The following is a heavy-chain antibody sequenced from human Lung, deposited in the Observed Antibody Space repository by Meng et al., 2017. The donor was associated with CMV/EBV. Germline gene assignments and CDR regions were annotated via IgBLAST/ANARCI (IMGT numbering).Heavy chain of an antibody. V-gene: IGHV4-34*01. J-gene: IGHJ4*02. CDR2: IRHSGDIT. CDR3: ARQYSSSYYSDY. Sequence: SQTLXLTXGIYGGSLSGYYWSWIRQTPGKGLEWIGEIRHSGDITNYNPSLKSRVTISIDTSKKQFSLKLSAVTAADTAVYYCARQYSSSYYSDYWGQGTLVTFSS. D-gene: IGHD6-6*01. CDR1: GGSLSGYY.